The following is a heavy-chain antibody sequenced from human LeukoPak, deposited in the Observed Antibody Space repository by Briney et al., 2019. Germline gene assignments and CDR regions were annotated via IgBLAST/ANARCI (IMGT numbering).Heavy chain of an antibody. CDR2: INPNSGGT. CDR3: ARMGYGGNSGAFDY. D-gene: IGHD4-23*01. CDR1: GYTFTGYY. Sequence: ASVKVSCKASGYTFTGYYMHWVRQAPGQGLEWMGWINPNSGGTNYAQKFQGRVTMTRDTSISTAYMELSRLRSDDTAVYYCARMGYGGNSGAFDYWAREPWSPSPQ. V-gene: IGHV1-2*02. J-gene: IGHJ4*02.